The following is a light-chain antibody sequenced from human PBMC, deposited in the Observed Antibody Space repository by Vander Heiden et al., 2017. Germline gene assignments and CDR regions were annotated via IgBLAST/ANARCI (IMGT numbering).Light chain of an antibody. Sequence: DIHITLSPSTLSASVGDRVTITCRASQSISSWLAWYQQKPGKAPKLLIYDASSLESGVPSRFSGSGSGTEFTLTISSLQPDDFATYYCQQYNSYPRTFGQGTKVEIK. J-gene: IGKJ1*01. CDR3: QQYNSYPRT. CDR2: DAS. V-gene: IGKV1-5*01. CDR1: QSISSW.